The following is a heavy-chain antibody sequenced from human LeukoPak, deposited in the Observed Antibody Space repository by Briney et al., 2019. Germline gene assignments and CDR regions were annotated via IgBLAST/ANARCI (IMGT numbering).Heavy chain of an antibody. J-gene: IGHJ5*02. D-gene: IGHD6-19*01. V-gene: IGHV4-59*08. CDR3: ARWDDSAWAFGT. CDR2: FSLGGSGTT. Sequence: SETLSLTCIVSGASITTNSWNWLRQSPGKGLEWIGYFSLGGSGTTSYTSSLKSRVTISRDTSKNQLSLKLTSVTAADTAVYYCARWDDSAWAFGTWGPGTLVTVSS. CDR1: GASITTNS.